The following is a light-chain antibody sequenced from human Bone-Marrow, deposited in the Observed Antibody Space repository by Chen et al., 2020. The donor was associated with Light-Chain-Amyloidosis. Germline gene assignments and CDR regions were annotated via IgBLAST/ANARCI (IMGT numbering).Light chain of an antibody. J-gene: IGLJ2*01. CDR1: RSSIGTNT. CDR3: AAWDDGLNGVL. Sequence: QAVLTQPPSASGTPGPGVTISCSGSRSSIGTNTVNWYQQFPGTAPKLLIYFNSQRPSGVPDRFSGSKSGTSASLAISGRQSDDEADYFCAAWDDGLNGVLFGGGTKLTVL. V-gene: IGLV1-44*01. CDR2: FNS.